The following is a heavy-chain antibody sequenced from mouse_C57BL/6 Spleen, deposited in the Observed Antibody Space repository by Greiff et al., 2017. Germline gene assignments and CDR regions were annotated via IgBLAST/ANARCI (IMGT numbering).Heavy chain of an antibody. J-gene: IGHJ2*01. CDR3: ARHSYRYYFDY. CDR2: IDPSDSYT. Sequence: QVQLKESGAELVMPGASVKLSCKASGYTFTSYWMHWVKQRPGQGLEWIGEIDPSDSYTNYNQKFKGKSTLTVDKSSSTAYMQLSSLTSEDSAVYYCARHSYRYYFDYWGQGTTLTVSS. D-gene: IGHD6-5*01. V-gene: IGHV1-69*01. CDR1: GYTFTSYW.